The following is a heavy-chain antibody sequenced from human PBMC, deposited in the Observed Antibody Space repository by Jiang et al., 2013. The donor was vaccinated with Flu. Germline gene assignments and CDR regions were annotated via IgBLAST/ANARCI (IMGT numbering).Heavy chain of an antibody. J-gene: IGHJ4*02. D-gene: IGHD3-10*01. CDR1: GFTFSSYY. CDR3: ARDSSRDYYGSGTYDF. CDR2: INPYGDGT. V-gene: IGHV1-46*01. Sequence: GAEVKKPGASVKVSCKASGFTFSSYYMVWVRQAPGQGLEWMGIINPYGDGTTYAQKFQGRVTMTRDTSTSTVYMEISSLRSEDTAMYYCARDSSRDYYGSGTYDFWGQGTLVTVFS.